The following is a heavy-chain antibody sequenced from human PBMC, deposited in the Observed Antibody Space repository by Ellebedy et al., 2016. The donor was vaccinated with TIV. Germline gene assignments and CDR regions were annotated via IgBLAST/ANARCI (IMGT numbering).Heavy chain of an antibody. J-gene: IGHJ4*02. CDR2: INRSGST. CDR3: AREKTGGIDY. CDR1: GGSFSDYY. D-gene: IGHD7-27*01. Sequence: MPSETLSLTCAVYGGSFSDYYWSWIRQPPGKGLEWIGEINRSGSTNYNPSLKSRVTISVDTSKNQFSLKLSSVTAADTAVYYCAREKTGGIDYWGQGTLVTVSS. V-gene: IGHV4-34*01.